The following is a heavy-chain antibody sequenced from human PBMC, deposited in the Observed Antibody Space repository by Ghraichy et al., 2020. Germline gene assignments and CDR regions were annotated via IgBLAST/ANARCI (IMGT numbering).Heavy chain of an antibody. CDR3: AKAPGVDSYGQYFDY. CDR2: ISWSSGSI. V-gene: IGHV3-9*01. Sequence: GGSLRLSCAASGFTFDDYAMHWVRQAPGKGLEWVSGISWSSGSIGYADSVKGRFTISRDNAKNSLYLQMNSLRAEDTAFYYCAKAPGVDSYGQYFDYWGQGTLVTVSS. J-gene: IGHJ4*02. CDR1: GFTFDDYA. D-gene: IGHD5-18*01.